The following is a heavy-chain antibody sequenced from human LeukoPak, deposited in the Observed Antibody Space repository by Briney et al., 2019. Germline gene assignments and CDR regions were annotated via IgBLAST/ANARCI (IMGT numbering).Heavy chain of an antibody. Sequence: PSETLSLTCTVSGGSISSYYWSWIRQPPGKGLEWIGYIYYSGSTNYNPSLKSRVTISVDTSKNQFSLKLSSVTAADTAVYYCARAYSGNYFDYWGQGTLDTVSS. CDR2: IYYSGST. D-gene: IGHD1-26*01. V-gene: IGHV4-59*08. CDR3: ARAYSGNYFDY. CDR1: GGSISSYY. J-gene: IGHJ4*02.